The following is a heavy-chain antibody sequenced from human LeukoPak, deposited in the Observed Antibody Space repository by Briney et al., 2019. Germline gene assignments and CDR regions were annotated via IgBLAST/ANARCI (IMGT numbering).Heavy chain of an antibody. J-gene: IGHJ4*02. Sequence: GGSLRLSCATSGFTFSSYGMHWVRQAPGKGLEWVAFIRYDGTYKFYTDSVKGRFTISRDNSKNTLYLQMNSLRAEDTAAYFCAKEEMQLWFFDYWGQGGLVTVS. D-gene: IGHD5-18*01. CDR3: AKEEMQLWFFDY. CDR2: IRYDGTYK. CDR1: GFTFSSYG. V-gene: IGHV3-30*02.